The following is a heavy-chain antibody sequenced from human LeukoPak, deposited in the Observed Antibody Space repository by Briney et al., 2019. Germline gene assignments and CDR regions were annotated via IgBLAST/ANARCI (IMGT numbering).Heavy chain of an antibody. CDR1: GFTFSSYW. Sequence: GGSLRLSCAAPGFTFSSYWMHWVRQGPGKGLEWVSYISSSGSTIYYADSVKGRFTISRDNAKNSLYLQMNSLRAEDTAVYYCARGKSNYVNYWGQGTLVTVSS. CDR3: ARGKSNYVNY. CDR2: ISSSGSTI. D-gene: IGHD4-11*01. J-gene: IGHJ4*02. V-gene: IGHV3-48*04.